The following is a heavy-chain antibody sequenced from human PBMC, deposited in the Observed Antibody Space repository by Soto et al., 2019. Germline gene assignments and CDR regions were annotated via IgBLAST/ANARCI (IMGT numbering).Heavy chain of an antibody. Sequence: GGSLRLSCAASGFAFTNAWMTWVRQAPGKALEWVAVISYDGSNKYYADSVKGRFTISRDNSKNTLYLQMNSLRAEDTAVYYCAKDPSGPFDYWGQGTLVTVLL. J-gene: IGHJ4*02. CDR3: AKDPSGPFDY. D-gene: IGHD6-19*01. CDR2: ISYDGSNK. V-gene: IGHV3-30*18. CDR1: GFAFTNAW.